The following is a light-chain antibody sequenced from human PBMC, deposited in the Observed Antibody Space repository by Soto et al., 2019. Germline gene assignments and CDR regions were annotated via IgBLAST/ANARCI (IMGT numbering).Light chain of an antibody. CDR3: QQYNSYSPT. CDR2: AAS. J-gene: IGKJ1*01. V-gene: IGKV1D-16*01. Sequence: DIQMTQSPSSVSASVGDRVTITCRASQGISSWLAWYQQKPGKAPKLLIYAASSLQSGVPSRFSGSGSETEFTLTISGLQPGDSATYYCQQYNSYSPTFGQGTKVEVK. CDR1: QGISSW.